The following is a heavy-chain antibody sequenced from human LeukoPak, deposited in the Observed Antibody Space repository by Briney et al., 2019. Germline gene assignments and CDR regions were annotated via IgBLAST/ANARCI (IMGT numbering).Heavy chain of an antibody. CDR2: ISAIGGST. Sequence: PGGSLRLSCAASGFTFTTYAMSWVRQAPGKGLEWVSAISAIGGSTYYADSVKGRFTISRDNSKNTLYLQMNSLRAEDTAVYFCAKNSGSDSGYWFDPWGQGTTVTVSS. CDR1: GFTFTTYA. J-gene: IGHJ5*01. CDR3: AKNSGSDSGYWFDP. D-gene: IGHD5-12*01. V-gene: IGHV3-23*01.